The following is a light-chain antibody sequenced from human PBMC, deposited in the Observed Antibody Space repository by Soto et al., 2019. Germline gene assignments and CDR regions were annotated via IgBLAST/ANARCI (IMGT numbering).Light chain of an antibody. V-gene: IGKV3-11*01. CDR2: DAS. J-gene: IGKJ3*01. Sequence: EIVLTQSQATLSLSPGDRATLSCRASQSVSSYFAWYQQKPGQAPRLLIYDASNRANGIPARFSGSGSGTDFTLTIGSLEHEDFAVYYCKQRSNWPRFTFGPGTKGDIK. CDR3: KQRSNWPRFT. CDR1: QSVSSY.